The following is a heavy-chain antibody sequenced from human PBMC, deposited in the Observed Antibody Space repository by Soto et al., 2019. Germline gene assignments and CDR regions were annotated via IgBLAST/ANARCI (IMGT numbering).Heavy chain of an antibody. J-gene: IGHJ4*02. CDR2: ITYDGSFQ. CDR1: GFNFDNYG. CDR3: AKDRVGGTFYTPLAF. Sequence: GGSLRLSCQASGFNFDNYGMHWVRQAPGKELEWVAVITYDGSFQYYADSVKGRFTISRDNSKNTLSLHLNTLKPEDTAVYHCAKDRVGGTFYTPLAFWGQGTLVTVS. D-gene: IGHD1-7*01. V-gene: IGHV3-30*18.